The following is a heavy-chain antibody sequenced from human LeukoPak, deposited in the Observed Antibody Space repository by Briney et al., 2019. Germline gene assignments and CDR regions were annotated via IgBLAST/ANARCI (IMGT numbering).Heavy chain of an antibody. CDR1: GLIVSSNY. D-gene: IGHD1-26*01. CDR3: ARVWANSGNFYGEDY. Sequence: GGSLRHSCAVSGLIVSSNYMSWVRQAPGKGLEWVSVIYSGGSTYYADSVKGRFTISRDNSKNTLYLQMNSLRAEDTAVYYCARVWANSGNFYGEDYWGQGTLVTVSS. J-gene: IGHJ4*02. V-gene: IGHV3-53*01. CDR2: IYSGGST.